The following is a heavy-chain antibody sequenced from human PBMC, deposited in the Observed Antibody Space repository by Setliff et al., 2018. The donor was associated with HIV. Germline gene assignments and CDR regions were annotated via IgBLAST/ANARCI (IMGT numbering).Heavy chain of an antibody. Sequence: PGGSLRPSCAASGFRFSVYSMHWVRQAPGKGLEWLSYITGSSTTYYAESVQGRFPISRDKTKNSLHLALDSLSDEDAAVYFFGRDGHLYGQPFDYWGQGALVTVSS. J-gene: IGHJ4*02. CDR1: GFRFSVYS. V-gene: IGHV3-48*02. D-gene: IGHD3-10*01. CDR2: ITGSSTT. CDR3: GRDGHLYGQPFDY.